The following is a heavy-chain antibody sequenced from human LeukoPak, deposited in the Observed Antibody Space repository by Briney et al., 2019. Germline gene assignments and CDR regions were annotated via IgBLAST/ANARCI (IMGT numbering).Heavy chain of an antibody. CDR2: INHSGST. D-gene: IGHD3-22*01. J-gene: IGHJ3*02. CDR3: ARLRHYYDSSGFDAFDI. V-gene: IGHV4-34*01. CDR1: GGSFSGYY. Sequence: PSETLSLTCAVYGGSFSGYYWSWIRQPPGNGLEWIGEINHSGSTNYNPSLKSRVTISVDTSKNQFSLKLSSVTAADTAVYYCARLRHYYDSSGFDAFDIWGQGTMVTVSS.